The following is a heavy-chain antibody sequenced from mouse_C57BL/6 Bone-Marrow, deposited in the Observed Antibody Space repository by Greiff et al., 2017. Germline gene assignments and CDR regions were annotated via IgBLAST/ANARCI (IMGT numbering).Heavy chain of an antibody. CDR3: AKGDWPFAY. V-gene: IGHV1-81*01. CDR1: GYTFTSYG. Sequence: VQLQQSGAELARPGASVKLSCKASGYTFTSYGISWVKQRPGQGLEWIGEIYPRSGNTYYTEKFKGKATLTADKSSSTAYMELRSLTSEDSAVYFCAKGDWPFAYWGQGTLVTVSA. D-gene: IGHD3-3*01. J-gene: IGHJ3*01. CDR2: IYPRSGNT.